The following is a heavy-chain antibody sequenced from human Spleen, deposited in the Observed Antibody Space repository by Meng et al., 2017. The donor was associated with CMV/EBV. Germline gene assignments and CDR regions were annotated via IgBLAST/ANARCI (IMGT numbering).Heavy chain of an antibody. CDR1: GFALRTSGEG. Sequence: TFSGFALRTSGEGVGWIRQPPGKALEWLGIIYWDDDKHYSPSLKSRLTITKDTSTNQVVLTMTNVDPVDTATYYCTRYDVFTGTFDYWGQGTLVTVSS. CDR2: IYWDDDK. V-gene: IGHV2-5*02. D-gene: IGHD3-9*01. CDR3: TRYDVFTGTFDY. J-gene: IGHJ4*02.